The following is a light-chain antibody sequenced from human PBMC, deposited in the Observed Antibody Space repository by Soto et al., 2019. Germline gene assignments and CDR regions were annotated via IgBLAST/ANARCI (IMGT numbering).Light chain of an antibody. CDR1: QGISSY. Sequence: DIQLTQSPSFLSASVGDRVTITCRASQGISSYLAWYQQKPGKAHKLLIYAASTLQSGVPSRFSGSGSGTEFTLTSSSLQPEDFATYYCQHLDSYSTFGQGTRLEIK. CDR2: AAS. CDR3: QHLDSYST. V-gene: IGKV1-9*01. J-gene: IGKJ5*01.